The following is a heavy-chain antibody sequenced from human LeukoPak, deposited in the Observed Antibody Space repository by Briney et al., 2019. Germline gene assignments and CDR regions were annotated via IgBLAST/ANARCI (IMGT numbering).Heavy chain of an antibody. CDR1: GCTVSSNY. J-gene: IGHJ4*02. CDR2: IYSDGNT. Sequence: PGGSLRLSCAASGCTVSSNYMSWVRQAPGKGLEWVSVIYSDGNTYYSDSVKGRFTISSDNSKNTLYLQMNSLRAEDTAVYYCARDLPWNYWGQGTLVTVSS. D-gene: IGHD1-1*01. V-gene: IGHV3-53*01. CDR3: ARDLPWNY.